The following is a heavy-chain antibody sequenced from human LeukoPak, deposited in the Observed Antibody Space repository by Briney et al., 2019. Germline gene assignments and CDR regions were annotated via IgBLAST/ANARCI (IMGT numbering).Heavy chain of an antibody. CDR2: IYYSGST. CDR1: GGSISSYY. Sequence: SETLSLTCTVSGGSISSYYWSWIRQPPGKGLEWMGNIYYSGSTNYNSSLKSRVTISVDTSKNQISLELRSVTAADTAVYYCARKGVSDLYYFDSWGQGTLVTVSS. D-gene: IGHD3-16*01. CDR3: ARKGVSDLYYFDS. J-gene: IGHJ4*02. V-gene: IGHV4-59*08.